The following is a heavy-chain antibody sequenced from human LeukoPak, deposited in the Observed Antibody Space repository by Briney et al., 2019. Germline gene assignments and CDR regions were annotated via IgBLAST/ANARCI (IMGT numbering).Heavy chain of an antibody. Sequence: SETLSLTCTVSGGSISSGGYYWSWIRQHPGKGLEWIGYIYYSGSTYYNPSLKSRVTISVDTSKNQFSLKLSSVTAADTAVYYCARDSESITGTTSAFDYWGQGTLVTVSS. CDR2: IYYSGST. CDR1: GGSISSGGYY. V-gene: IGHV4-31*03. D-gene: IGHD1-7*01. J-gene: IGHJ4*02. CDR3: ARDSESITGTTSAFDY.